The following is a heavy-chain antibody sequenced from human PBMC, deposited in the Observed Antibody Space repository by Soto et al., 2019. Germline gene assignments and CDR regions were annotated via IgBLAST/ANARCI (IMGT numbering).Heavy chain of an antibody. V-gene: IGHV1-69*13. CDR1: GGTFSSYA. CDR2: IIPIFGTA. J-gene: IGHJ6*02. D-gene: IGHD1-7*01. CDR3: ARVGTTGYYYYGMDV. Sequence: ASVKVSCKASGGTFSSYAISWVRQAPGQGLEWMGGIIPIFGTANYAQKLQGRVTITADEPTSTAYMELSSLRSEDTAVYYCARVGTTGYYYYGMDVWGQGTTVTVSS.